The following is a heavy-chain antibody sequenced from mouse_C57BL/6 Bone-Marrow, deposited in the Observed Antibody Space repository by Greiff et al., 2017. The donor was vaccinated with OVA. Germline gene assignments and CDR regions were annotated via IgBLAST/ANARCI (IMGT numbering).Heavy chain of an antibody. D-gene: IGHD2-5*01. CDR2: INPGSGGT. CDR3: ARSYYSNYSAY. CDR1: GYAFTNYL. J-gene: IGHJ3*01. Sequence: QVHVKQSGAELVRPGTSVKVSCKASGYAFTNYLIEWVKQRPGQGLEWIGVINPGSGGTNYNEKFKGKATLTADKSSSTAYMQLSSLTSEDSAVYFCARSYYSNYSAYWGQGTLVTVSA. V-gene: IGHV1-54*01.